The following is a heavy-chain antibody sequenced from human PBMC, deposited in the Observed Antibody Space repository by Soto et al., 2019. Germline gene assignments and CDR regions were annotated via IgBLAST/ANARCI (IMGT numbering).Heavy chain of an antibody. CDR2: ISNDGNNK. CDR3: AKDGRTSSPLDY. Sequence: GGSLRLSCEASGFTFSSCGMHWVRQAPGKGLEWVAVISNDGNNKDYIDSVKGRFTISRDNSKNTLYLQMNSLRAEDTAVYYCAKDGRTSSPLDYWGQGTLVTVSS. J-gene: IGHJ4*02. CDR1: GFTFSSCG. D-gene: IGHD6-6*01. V-gene: IGHV3-30*18.